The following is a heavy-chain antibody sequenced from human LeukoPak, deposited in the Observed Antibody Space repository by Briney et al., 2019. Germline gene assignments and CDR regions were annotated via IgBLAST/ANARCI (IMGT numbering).Heavy chain of an antibody. CDR2: IKQDGSEK. D-gene: IGHD6-13*01. CDR1: GFTFSSYW. Sequence: GGSLRLSCAASGFTFSSYWMSWVRQAPGKGLEWVANIKQDGSEKYYVDSVKGRFTISRDNAKNSLYLQLNSLRAEDTAVYCCAREGITAAADYWGQGTLVTVSS. J-gene: IGHJ4*02. CDR3: AREGITAAADY. V-gene: IGHV3-7*01.